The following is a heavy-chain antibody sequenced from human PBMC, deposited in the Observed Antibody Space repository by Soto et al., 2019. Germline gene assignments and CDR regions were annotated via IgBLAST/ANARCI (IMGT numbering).Heavy chain of an antibody. Sequence: SVKGSCKASGFTFTSSAMQWVRQARGQRLEWIGWIVVGSGNTNYAQKFQERVTITRDMSTSTAYMELSSLRSEDTAVYYCVRDKHYAFDYWGQGTLVTVSS. CDR3: VRDKHYAFDY. CDR1: GFTFTSSA. CDR2: IVVGSGNT. D-gene: IGHD2-2*01. V-gene: IGHV1-58*02. J-gene: IGHJ4*02.